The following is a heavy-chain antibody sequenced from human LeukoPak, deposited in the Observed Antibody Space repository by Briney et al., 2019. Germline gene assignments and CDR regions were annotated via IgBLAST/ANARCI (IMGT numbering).Heavy chain of an antibody. CDR2: IYYSGNT. V-gene: IGHV4-39*07. CDR3: VSVTGYSDSSGAYPVWFDS. D-gene: IGHD3-22*01. CDR1: GGSISINIYY. Sequence: SETLSLTCTVSGGSISINIYYWGWIRQPPGKGLEWIANIYYSGNTYYNPSLKSRVTISVDTSKNQFSLKLSSVTAADTAVYYCVSVTGYSDSSGAYPVWFDSWGQGTLVTVSS. J-gene: IGHJ5*01.